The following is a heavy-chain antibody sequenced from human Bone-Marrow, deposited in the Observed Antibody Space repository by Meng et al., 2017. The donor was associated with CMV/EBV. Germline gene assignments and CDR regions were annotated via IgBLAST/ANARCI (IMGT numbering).Heavy chain of an antibody. J-gene: IGHJ4*02. D-gene: IGHD1-26*01. Sequence: ASVKVSCKAPRHTLTGYYIHWVRQAPGQGLEWLGWINPNSGGTNYAQKFQGRVTMTRDTSTSTVYMELSSLRSEDTAVYYCARGKNSGVYRYSFDYWGQGTLVTVSS. CDR3: ARGKNSGVYRYSFDY. CDR1: RHTLTGYY. V-gene: IGHV1-2*02. CDR2: INPNSGGT.